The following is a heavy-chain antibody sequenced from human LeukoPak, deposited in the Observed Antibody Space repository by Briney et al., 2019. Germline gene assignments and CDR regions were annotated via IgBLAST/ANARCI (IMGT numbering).Heavy chain of an antibody. J-gene: IGHJ4*02. D-gene: IGHD2-15*01. CDR3: ASGVVGAGWDY. CDR1: GGTFSSYA. CDR2: IIPIFGTA. V-gene: IGHV1-69*13. Sequence: SVKFSCMASGGTFSSYAISWVRQAPGQGLEWMGGIIPIFGTANYAQKFQGRVTITADESTSTAYMELSSLRSEDTAVYYCASGVVGAGWDYWGQGTLVTVSS.